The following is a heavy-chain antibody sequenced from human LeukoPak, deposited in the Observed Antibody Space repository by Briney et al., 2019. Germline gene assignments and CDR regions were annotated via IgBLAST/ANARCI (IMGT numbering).Heavy chain of an antibody. D-gene: IGHD2-2*01. CDR2: ISGSGGST. Sequence: GGSLRLSCAASGFTFSSYAMSWVRQAPEKGLEWVSAISGSGGSTYYADSVKGRFTISRDNSKNTLYLQMNSLRAEDTAVYYCAKDGGSASPLYYYYGMDVWGQGTTVTVSS. CDR3: AKDGGSASPLYYYYGMDV. CDR1: GFTFSSYA. V-gene: IGHV3-23*01. J-gene: IGHJ6*02.